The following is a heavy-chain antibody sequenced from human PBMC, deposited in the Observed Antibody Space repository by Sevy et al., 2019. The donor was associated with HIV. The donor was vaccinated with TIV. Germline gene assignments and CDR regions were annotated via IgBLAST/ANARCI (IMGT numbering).Heavy chain of an antibody. CDR2: ISRSGSTI. CDR1: GFTFSDFY. V-gene: IGHV3-11*01. J-gene: IGHJ5*02. CDR3: ARENTMIEEPGWFDP. Sequence: GGSLRLSCAASGFTFSDFYMSWIRQAPGKGLEWVSYISRSGSTINYADSVKGRFTISRDNAKNSLYLQINSLRAEDTAVYYCARENTMIEEPGWFDPWGQGTLVTVSS. D-gene: IGHD3-22*01.